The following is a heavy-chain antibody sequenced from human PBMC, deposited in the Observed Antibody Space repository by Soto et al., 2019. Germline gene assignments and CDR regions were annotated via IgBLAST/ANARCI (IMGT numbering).Heavy chain of an antibody. CDR1: GFTFTSSA. V-gene: IGHV1-58*02. CDR2: IVVGSGHT. J-gene: IGHJ4*02. D-gene: IGHD2-15*01. CDR3: AADSRYCSGGNCEDY. Sequence: QMQLVQSGPEVKKPGTSVKVSCKASGFTFTSSAMQWVRQARGQRLEWIGWIVVGSGHTNYAQKFQERVTITRDMSTSHAYMELSSLSAEDTAVYYCAADSRYCSGGNCEDYWGQGTLGNVSS.